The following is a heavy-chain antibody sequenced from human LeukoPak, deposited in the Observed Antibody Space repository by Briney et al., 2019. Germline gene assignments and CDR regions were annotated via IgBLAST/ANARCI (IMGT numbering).Heavy chain of an antibody. CDR3: ARDAQRGFDSSNSLEY. V-gene: IGHV3-23*01. CDR1: GFIFSNDV. CDR2: ITPSGDKA. J-gene: IGHJ4*01. D-gene: IGHD4-11*01. Sequence: PGGSLRLFCAASGFIFSNDVRDWVGQAPGKWLDWVSSITPSGDKAYYIDSVRGRFTMSRDNSQNTVFLQMNNLRVEDTAMYYYARDAQRGFDSSNSLEYWGHGTLVTVSS.